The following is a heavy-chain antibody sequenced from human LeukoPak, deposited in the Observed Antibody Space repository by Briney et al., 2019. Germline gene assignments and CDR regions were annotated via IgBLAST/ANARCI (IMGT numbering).Heavy chain of an antibody. Sequence: ASVKVSCKVSGYTLTELSMHWVRQAPGKGLEWMGGFDPEDGETIYAQKFQGRVTMTEDTSTDTAYMELSSLRSEDTAVYYCATDPGLDYYDSSGSHTPHHPQRGQGTLVTVSS. CDR2: FDPEDGET. V-gene: IGHV1-24*01. CDR3: ATDPGLDYYDSSGSHTPHHPQ. CDR1: GYTLTELS. J-gene: IGHJ4*02. D-gene: IGHD3-22*01.